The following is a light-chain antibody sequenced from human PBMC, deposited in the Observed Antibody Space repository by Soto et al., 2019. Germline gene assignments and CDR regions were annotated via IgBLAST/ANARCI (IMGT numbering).Light chain of an antibody. J-gene: IGKJ4*01. CDR3: QQSYSTPPLT. CDR2: AAS. CDR1: QSISSY. Sequence: DIQMTQSPSSLSASVGDRVTITRRASQSISSYLNWYQQKPGKAPKLLTYAASSLQSGVPSRFSGSGSGTDFTLTISSLQPADFATYYCQQSYSTPPLTFGGGTKVDIK. V-gene: IGKV1-39*01.